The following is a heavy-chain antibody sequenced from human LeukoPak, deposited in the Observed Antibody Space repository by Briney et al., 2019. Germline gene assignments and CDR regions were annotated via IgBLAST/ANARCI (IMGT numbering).Heavy chain of an antibody. Sequence: GRSLRLSCAASGFTFDDYTMHWVRQAPGKGLEWVSGISWNSGSVGYAGSVKGRFTISRDNAKNSLYLQMSSLRGEDTALYYCAKDRRNDFDYWGQGTLVTVSS. CDR2: ISWNSGSV. CDR1: GFTFDDYT. D-gene: IGHD1-14*01. J-gene: IGHJ4*02. V-gene: IGHV3-9*01. CDR3: AKDRRNDFDY.